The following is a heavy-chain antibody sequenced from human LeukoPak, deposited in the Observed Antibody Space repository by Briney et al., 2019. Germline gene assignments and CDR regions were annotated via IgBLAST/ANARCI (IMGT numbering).Heavy chain of an antibody. CDR3: ANGGGEGGFDY. V-gene: IGHV3-9*01. J-gene: IGHJ4*02. Sequence: PGRSLRLSCAASGFTFDDYAMHWVRQAPGKGLEWVSGISWNSGSIGYADSVKGRFTISRDNAKNSLYLQMNSLRAEDTALCYCANGGGEGGFDYWGQGTLVTVSS. CDR2: ISWNSGSI. CDR1: GFTFDDYA. D-gene: IGHD3-16*01.